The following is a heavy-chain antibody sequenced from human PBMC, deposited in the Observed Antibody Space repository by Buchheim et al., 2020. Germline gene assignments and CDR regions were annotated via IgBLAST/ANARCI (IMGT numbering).Heavy chain of an antibody. J-gene: IGHJ5*02. CDR2: ISISRSYI. D-gene: IGHD3-3*01. V-gene: IGHV3-21*01. Sequence: EMQLVESGGGLVKPGGSLRLSCAASGFDFSSYTMNWVRQAPGKGLEWVASISISRSYIFHADSVKGRFTISRDNSKNTLFLQMNSLTAEDTAVYYCARDQDYGFLSGLGWFDPWGQGTL. CDR3: ARDQDYGFLSGLGWFDP. CDR1: GFDFSSYT.